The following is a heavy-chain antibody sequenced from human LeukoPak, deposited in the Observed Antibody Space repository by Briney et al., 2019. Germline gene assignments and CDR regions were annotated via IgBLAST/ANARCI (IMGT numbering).Heavy chain of an antibody. CDR2: IYTSGST. CDR1: GGSISSGDYY. V-gene: IGHV4-61*02. CDR3: ARRLAAAGAFDI. Sequence: PSQTLSLTCTVSGGSISSGDYYWSWIRQPAGKGLEWIGRIYTSGSTTYNPSLKSRVTISGDTSKNQLSLKLSSVTVADTAVYYCARRLAAAGAFDIWGQGTMVTVSS. D-gene: IGHD6-13*01. J-gene: IGHJ3*02.